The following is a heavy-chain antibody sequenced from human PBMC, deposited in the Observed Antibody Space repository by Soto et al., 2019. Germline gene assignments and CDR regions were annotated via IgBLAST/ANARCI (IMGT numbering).Heavy chain of an antibody. V-gene: IGHV4-34*01. CDR3: ARVYCSSTSCYAGFAWFDP. D-gene: IGHD2-2*01. J-gene: IGHJ5*02. Sequence: QVQLQQWGAGLLNPSETLSLTCAVYGGSFSGYYWSWIRQPPGKGLEWIGEINHSGSTNYNPSLKSRVTISADTSKNQFSLKLSSVTAADTAVYYCARVYCSSTSCYAGFAWFDPWGQGTLVTVSS. CDR2: INHSGST. CDR1: GGSFSGYY.